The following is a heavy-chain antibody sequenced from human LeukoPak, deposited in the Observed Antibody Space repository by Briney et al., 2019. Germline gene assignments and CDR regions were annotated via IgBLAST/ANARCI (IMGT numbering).Heavy chain of an antibody. CDR2: IYPGDSDS. D-gene: IGHD5-24*01. Sequence: GESLKISCQGSGYSFTTYWIGWVRQMPGKGLEWMGIIYPGDSDSRYSPSFQGQVTISADKSISTAYLQWNSLKASDTAMYYCARRDGYGAYDIWGQGTMVTVSS. V-gene: IGHV5-51*01. CDR1: GYSFTTYW. J-gene: IGHJ3*02. CDR3: ARRDGYGAYDI.